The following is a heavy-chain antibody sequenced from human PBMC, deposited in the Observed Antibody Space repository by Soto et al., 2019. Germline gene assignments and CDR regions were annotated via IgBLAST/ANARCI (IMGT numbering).Heavy chain of an antibody. D-gene: IGHD2-2*01. CDR2: IIPILGIA. Sequence: SVKVSCKASGGTFSSYTISWVRQAPGQGLEWMGRIIPILGIANYAQKFQGRVTITADKSTSTAYMELSSLRSEDTAVYYCARDSFDLGYCSSTSCNHPPSDFQHWGQGTLVTVSS. CDR3: ARDSFDLGYCSSTSCNHPPSDFQH. J-gene: IGHJ1*01. CDR1: GGTFSSYT. V-gene: IGHV1-69*04.